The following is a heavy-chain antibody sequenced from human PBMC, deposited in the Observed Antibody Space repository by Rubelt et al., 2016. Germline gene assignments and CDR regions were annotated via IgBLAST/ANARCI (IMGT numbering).Heavy chain of an antibody. V-gene: IGHV4-4*02. Sequence: QVQLQESGPGLVKPSGTLSLTCAVSGGSISSTSWWSWVRQPPGQGLEWIGEVFHSGSTNYNPSLQSRVTISVDKSESRFSLNLTAVTTADTALYFCTSWNYVWFDYWGQGILVTVSS. CDR2: VFHSGST. CDR3: TSWNYVWFDY. CDR1: GGSISSTSW. J-gene: IGHJ4*02. D-gene: IGHD1-7*01.